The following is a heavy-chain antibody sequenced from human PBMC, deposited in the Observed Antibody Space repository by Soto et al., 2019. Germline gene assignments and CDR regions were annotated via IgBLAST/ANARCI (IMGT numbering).Heavy chain of an antibody. Sequence: SETLSLTCTVSGDSINTYYYWGLIRQSPVKGLEWIGSVYYRGRSYFKSSVKSRVTISVDTSKNQFSLNLNSVTASDTAVYYCVSQRTSVLTQAYFDYWGPGALVTVSS. V-gene: IGHV4-39*01. J-gene: IGHJ4*02. CDR2: VYYRGRS. CDR1: GDSINTYYY. CDR3: VSQRTSVLTQAYFDY. D-gene: IGHD2-8*01.